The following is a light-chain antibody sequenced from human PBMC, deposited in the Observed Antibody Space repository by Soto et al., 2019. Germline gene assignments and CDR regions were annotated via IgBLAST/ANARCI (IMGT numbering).Light chain of an antibody. V-gene: IGKV1-5*03. CDR1: QTISSW. Sequence: DIQMTQSPSTLSATAGDRVTITCRASQTISSWLAWYQQKPGKAPKLLIYKASSLESGVQSRFSGSGSGTEFTLTIRSLQPDDFATYYCQQYNSYSRTFGQGTKVDI. CDR2: KAS. J-gene: IGKJ1*01. CDR3: QQYNSYSRT.